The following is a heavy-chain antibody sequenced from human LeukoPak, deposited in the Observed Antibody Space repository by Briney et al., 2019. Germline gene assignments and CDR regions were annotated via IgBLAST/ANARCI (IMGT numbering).Heavy chain of an antibody. Sequence: PGGSLRLSCAASGFRFSSYGMHWVRQAPGKGLEWVAVISYDGSNKYYADSVKGRFTISRDKSKNTLDLQMNSLRAEDTAVYYCARALHSSDDSWGQGTLVTVSS. J-gene: IGHJ4*02. CDR2: ISYDGSNK. V-gene: IGHV3-30*03. CDR3: ARALHSSDDS. D-gene: IGHD6-19*01. CDR1: GFRFSSYG.